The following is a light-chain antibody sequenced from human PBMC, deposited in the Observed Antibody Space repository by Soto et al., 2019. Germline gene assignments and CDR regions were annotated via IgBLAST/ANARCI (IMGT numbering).Light chain of an antibody. J-gene: IGLJ3*02. CDR1: SSDVGAYNY. CDR2: EVS. V-gene: IGLV2-8*01. Sequence: QSVLTQPPSASGSPGQSVTLSCTGTSSDVGAYNYVSWYQQHPGKAPKLVIYEVSKRPSGVPDRFPGSQSGNTASLTVSGLQAEDVADYYCSSYAGSNNLVFGGGTKLTVL. CDR3: SSYAGSNNLV.